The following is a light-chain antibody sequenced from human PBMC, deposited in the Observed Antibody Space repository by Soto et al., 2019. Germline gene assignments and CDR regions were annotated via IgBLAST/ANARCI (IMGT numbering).Light chain of an antibody. J-gene: IGKJ5*01. CDR1: QSINSD. CDR3: QQYSSIPIT. Sequence: EIVMTQSPATLSVSPGETTRLSCRASQSINSDVAWYQQKVGQTPRLLIHGASTRATGIAARFSGSGSGTEFTLTISGLQSEDFAVYYCQQYSSIPITFGQGTRLET. V-gene: IGKV3D-15*01. CDR2: GAS.